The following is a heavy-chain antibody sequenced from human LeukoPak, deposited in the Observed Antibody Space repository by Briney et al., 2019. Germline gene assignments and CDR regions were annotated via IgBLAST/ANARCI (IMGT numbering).Heavy chain of an antibody. CDR3: ARGGWDTTLVFHY. CDR2: INPNSGFA. D-gene: IGHD5-18*01. CDR1: GYTFTGYY. V-gene: IGHV1-2*02. Sequence: ASVKVSCKASGYTFTGYYIHWVRQAPGQGLQWMGWINPNSGFAHYPQNFQGRVTMTRDTSISTAYMELSRLRSDDTAVYYCARGGWDTTLVFHYWGQGTLVTVSS. J-gene: IGHJ4*02.